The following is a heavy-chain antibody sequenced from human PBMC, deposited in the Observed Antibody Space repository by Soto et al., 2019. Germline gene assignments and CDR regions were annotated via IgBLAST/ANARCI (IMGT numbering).Heavy chain of an antibody. V-gene: IGHV5-51*01. D-gene: IGHD1-26*01. CDR1: GYSFASHW. Sequence: LKISCKGSGYSFASHWVAWVRQMPEKGLEWIGTIYPGDSDTKYSPAFRGQVTISADTSVSTAYLQWRSLEATDSAIYYCARYSGSYWHYLDFWGQGTLVTVSS. J-gene: IGHJ4*02. CDR3: ARYSGSYWHYLDF. CDR2: IYPGDSDT.